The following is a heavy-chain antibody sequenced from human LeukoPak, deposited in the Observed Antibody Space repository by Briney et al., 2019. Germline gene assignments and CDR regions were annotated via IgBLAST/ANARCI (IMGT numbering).Heavy chain of an antibody. CDR1: GGTFSSYA. CDR2: IIPIFGTA. Sequence: ASVTVSCKASGGTFSSYAISWVRQAPGQGLEWMGGIIPIFGTANYAQKFQGRVTITADKSTSTAYMELSSLRSEDTAVYYCARVSSEAFDIWGQGTMVTVSS. CDR3: ARVSSEAFDI. J-gene: IGHJ3*02. V-gene: IGHV1-69*06.